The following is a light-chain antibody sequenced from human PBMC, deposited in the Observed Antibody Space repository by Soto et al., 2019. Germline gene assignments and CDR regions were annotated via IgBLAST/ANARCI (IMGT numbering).Light chain of an antibody. CDR3: QHYGTSPYT. CDR2: GVS. J-gene: IGKJ2*01. CDR1: QSLSRTY. Sequence: EIVLTQSPGTLSVSPGERATPSCRASQSLSRTYLAWYQQKPGQSPRLLIYGVSSRATGIPDRFSGSGSGTDFTLPISRLEPEDFAVYYCQHYGTSPYTFGQGTKLEIK. V-gene: IGKV3-20*01.